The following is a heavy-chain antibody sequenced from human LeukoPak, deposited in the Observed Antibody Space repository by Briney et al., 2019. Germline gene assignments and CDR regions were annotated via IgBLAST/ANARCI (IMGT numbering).Heavy chain of an antibody. Sequence: ASVKVSCKASGYTFTSYYMHWVRQAPGQGLEWMGIINPSGGSTSYAQKFQGRVTMTRDMSTSTVYMELSNLRSEDTAVYYCARGEEGVTIFGAVPRGDWFDPWGQGTLVTVSS. CDR3: ARGEEGVTIFGAVPRGDWFDP. CDR2: INPSGGST. D-gene: IGHD3-3*01. V-gene: IGHV1-46*01. CDR1: GYTFTSYY. J-gene: IGHJ5*02.